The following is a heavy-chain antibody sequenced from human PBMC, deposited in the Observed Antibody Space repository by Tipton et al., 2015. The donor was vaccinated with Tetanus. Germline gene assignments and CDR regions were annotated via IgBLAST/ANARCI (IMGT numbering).Heavy chain of an antibody. Sequence: TLSLTCTVSGGSLSTFYWTWIRQPPGKGLEWIGYIYYSGSTNYNPSLKSRVTISVDTSKNQFSLKLSSVTAADTAVYYCARSEQQLVRGYYYYYYMDVWGKGTTVTVSS. V-gene: IGHV4-59*01. CDR2: IYYSGST. CDR1: GGSLSTFY. CDR3: ARSEQQLVRGYYYYYYMDV. J-gene: IGHJ6*03. D-gene: IGHD6-13*01.